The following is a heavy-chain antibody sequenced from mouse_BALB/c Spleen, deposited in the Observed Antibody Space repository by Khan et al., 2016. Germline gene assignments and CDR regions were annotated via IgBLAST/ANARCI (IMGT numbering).Heavy chain of an antibody. CDR1: GYTFTSYW. CDR3: ASSQLGRFAY. J-gene: IGHJ3*01. Sequence: QVRLQQSGAELAKPGASVKMSCKASGYTFTSYWMHWVKQRPGQGLEWIGYINPSTGYTEYNQKFKDKATLTADKSSSTAYMQLSSLTSEDSAGYYCASSQLGRFAYWGQGTLVTVSA. V-gene: IGHV1-7*01. CDR2: INPSTGYT. D-gene: IGHD4-1*02.